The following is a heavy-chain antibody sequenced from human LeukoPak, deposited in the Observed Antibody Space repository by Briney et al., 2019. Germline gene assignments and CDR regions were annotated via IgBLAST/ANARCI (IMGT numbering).Heavy chain of an antibody. CDR3: ARAGYTEEWYCSGGSCYLAY. CDR1: GYTFTNYV. V-gene: IGHV7-4-1*02. CDR2: INTNTGNP. D-gene: IGHD2-15*01. J-gene: IGHJ4*02. Sequence: ASVKVSCKASGYTFTNYVMNWVRQAPGQGLEWMGWINTNTGNPTYAQAFRGRFVFSLDTSVSTAYLQISSLKAEDTAVYYCARAGYTEEWYCSGGSCYLAYWGQGTLVTVSS.